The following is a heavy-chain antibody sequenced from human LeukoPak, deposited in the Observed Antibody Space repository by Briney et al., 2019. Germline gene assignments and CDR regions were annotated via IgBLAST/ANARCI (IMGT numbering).Heavy chain of an antibody. CDR1: GYTFTSYG. Sequence: GASVKVSCKASGYTFTSYGISWVRQAPGQGLEWMGWISAYNGNTNYAQKLQGRVTMTTDTSTSTAYMELRSLRSDDTAVYYCARVPAAVANEWRYFDYWGQGTLSPSPQ. D-gene: IGHD2-2*01. V-gene: IGHV1-18*01. CDR3: ARVPAAVANEWRYFDY. J-gene: IGHJ4*02. CDR2: ISAYNGNT.